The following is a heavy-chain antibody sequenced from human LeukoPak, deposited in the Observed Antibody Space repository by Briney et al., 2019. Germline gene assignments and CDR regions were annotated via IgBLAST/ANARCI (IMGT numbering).Heavy chain of an antibody. Sequence: GASVKVSCKASGYTFTSYGISWVRQAPGHGLEWMGWISAYNGNTNYAQKLQGRVTMTTDTPTSTAYMELRSLRSDDTAVFYCARGGCSGTTCYPDYWGQGTLVTVSS. J-gene: IGHJ4*02. CDR3: ARGGCSGTTCYPDY. V-gene: IGHV1-18*01. CDR2: ISAYNGNT. CDR1: GYTFTSYG. D-gene: IGHD2-2*01.